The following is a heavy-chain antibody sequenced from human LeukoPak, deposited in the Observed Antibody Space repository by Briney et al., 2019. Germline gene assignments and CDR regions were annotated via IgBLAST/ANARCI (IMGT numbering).Heavy chain of an antibody. Sequence: PGSSVKVSCKASGGTFSSYAISWVRQAPGQGLEWMGGIIPIFGTANYAQKFQGRVTITADKSTSTAYMELSSLRSEDTAVYYCARAVPEGYSSGWYGGAFDYWGQGTLVTVFS. CDR2: IIPIFGTA. V-gene: IGHV1-69*06. D-gene: IGHD6-19*01. CDR1: GGTFSSYA. CDR3: ARAVPEGYSSGWYGGAFDY. J-gene: IGHJ4*02.